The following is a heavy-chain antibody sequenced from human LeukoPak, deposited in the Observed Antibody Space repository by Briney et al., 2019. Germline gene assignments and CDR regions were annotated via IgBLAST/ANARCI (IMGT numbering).Heavy chain of an antibody. CDR3: ARDQLYYYDSSGYYQPTYYFDY. CDR1: GFTFSNYW. V-gene: IGHV3-74*01. D-gene: IGHD3-22*01. CDR2: INTDGSST. J-gene: IGHJ4*02. Sequence: GGSLRLSCAASGFTFSNYWMHWVRQAPGKGLVWVSRINTDGSSTSYVDSVKGRFTISRDNAKNSLYLQMNSLRAEDTAVYYCARDQLYYYDSSGYYQPTYYFDYWGQGTLVTVSS.